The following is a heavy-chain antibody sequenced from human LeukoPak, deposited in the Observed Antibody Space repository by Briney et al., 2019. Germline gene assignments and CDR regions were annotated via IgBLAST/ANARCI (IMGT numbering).Heavy chain of an antibody. CDR1: GFTFSSYA. V-gene: IGHV3-30-3*01. CDR2: ISYDGSNK. J-gene: IGHJ4*02. D-gene: IGHD6-19*01. CDR3: ARDPPSSGSGDY. Sequence: PGGSLRLSCAASGFTFSSYAMHWVRQAPGKGLEWVAVISYDGSNKYYADSVKGRFTISRDNSKNTLYLQMNSLRAEDTAVYYCARDPPSSGSGDYWGQGTLVTVSS.